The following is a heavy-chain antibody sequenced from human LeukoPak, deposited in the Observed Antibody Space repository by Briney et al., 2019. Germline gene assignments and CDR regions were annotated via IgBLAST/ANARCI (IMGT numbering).Heavy chain of an antibody. D-gene: IGHD3-22*01. J-gene: IGHJ5*02. Sequence: ASVKVSCKASGYTFTSYYMHWVRQAPGQGLEWMGIINPSGGSTSYAQKFQGRVTMTRDTSTSTVYMELSSLRSGDTAVYYCANYYYDSSGYYGWFDPWGQGTLVTVSS. V-gene: IGHV1-46*01. CDR1: GYTFTSYY. CDR2: INPSGGST. CDR3: ANYYYDSSGYYGWFDP.